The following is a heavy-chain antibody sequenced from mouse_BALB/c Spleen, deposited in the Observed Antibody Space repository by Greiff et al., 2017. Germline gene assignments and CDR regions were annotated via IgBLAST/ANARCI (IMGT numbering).Heavy chain of an antibody. CDR1: GFTFSSYT. Sequence: EVQVVESGGGLVKPGGSLKLSCAASGFTFSSYTMSWVRQTPEKRLEWVATISSGGSYTYYPDSVKGRFTISRDNAKNTLYLQMSSLKSEDTAMYYCTRAPATGTSAMDYWGQGTSVTVSS. V-gene: IGHV5-6-4*01. CDR3: TRAPATGTSAMDY. CDR2: ISSGGSYT. J-gene: IGHJ4*01. D-gene: IGHD1-1*01.